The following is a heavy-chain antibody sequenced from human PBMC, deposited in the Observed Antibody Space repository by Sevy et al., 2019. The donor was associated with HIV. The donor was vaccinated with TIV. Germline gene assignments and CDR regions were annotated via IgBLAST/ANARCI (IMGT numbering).Heavy chain of an antibody. V-gene: IGHV3-7*04. CDR2: INQDGSVK. Sequence: GGSLRLSCAASGFSLDSYWMSWVRQAPGKGLEWVANINQDGSVKYYVDSVKGRFTISRDIARNLLYLQMNSLRADETALYYCVRAIAAHGSFWGQGTLVTVSS. J-gene: IGHJ4*02. CDR3: VRAIAAHGSF. D-gene: IGHD6-13*01. CDR1: GFSLDSYW.